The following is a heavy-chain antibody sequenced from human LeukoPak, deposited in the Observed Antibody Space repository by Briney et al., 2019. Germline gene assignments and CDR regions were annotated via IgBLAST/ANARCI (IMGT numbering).Heavy chain of an antibody. Sequence: GRSLRLSCAASGFTFSSYGMHWVRQAPGKGLESVSHITARGGKTYYAESVKGRFTISRDSSKNMVYLQMNSLRAEDTAVYYCVKDRYYDSSGYLLDNWGQGTLVTVSS. V-gene: IGHV3-23*01. CDR2: ITARGGKT. J-gene: IGHJ4*02. CDR3: VKDRYYDSSGYLLDN. CDR1: GFTFSSYG. D-gene: IGHD3-22*01.